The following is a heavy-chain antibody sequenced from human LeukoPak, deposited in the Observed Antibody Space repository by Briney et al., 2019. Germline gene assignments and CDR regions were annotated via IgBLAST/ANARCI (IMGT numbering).Heavy chain of an antibody. CDR1: GGSISSSDYY. D-gene: IGHD4-17*01. Sequence: PSETLSLTCTVSGGSISSSDYYWAWIRQPPGKGLEWIGNIYYNGNTYYNSSLKSRVTISIDKSKKQFSLRLNAVTAADTAVYYCARSLSTTVTTYRNYYYMDVWGKGTTVTISS. CDR2: IYYNGNT. V-gene: IGHV4-39*07. CDR3: ARSLSTTVTTYRNYYYMDV. J-gene: IGHJ6*03.